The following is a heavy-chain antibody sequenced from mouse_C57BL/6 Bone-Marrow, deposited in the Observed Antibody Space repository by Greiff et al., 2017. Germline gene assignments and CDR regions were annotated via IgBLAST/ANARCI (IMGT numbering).Heavy chain of an antibody. CDR3: ARPYGSSPFAY. J-gene: IGHJ3*01. CDR1: GFTFSDYY. CDR2: ISNGGGST. Sequence: EVQLVESGGGLVQPGGSLKLSCAASGFTFSDYYMYWVRQTPEKRLEWVAYISNGGGSTYYPDTVKSRFTISRDNAKNTLYLQMSRLKSEDTAMYYYARPYGSSPFAYWGQGTLVTVSA. V-gene: IGHV5-12*01. D-gene: IGHD1-1*01.